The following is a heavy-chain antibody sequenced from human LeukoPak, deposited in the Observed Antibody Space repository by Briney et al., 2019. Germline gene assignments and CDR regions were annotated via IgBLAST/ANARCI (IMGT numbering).Heavy chain of an antibody. CDR1: GGSISSNSYY. D-gene: IGHD3-10*01. CDR2: IYHSGST. CDR3: ARDAIRGSVY. J-gene: IGHJ4*02. Sequence: SETLSLTCTVSGGSISSNSYYRGWSRQPPGKGLEWIGSIYHSGSTYYNSSLKSRVTISLATSKNQFSLKLSSVTAADTAVYYCARDAIRGSVYWGQGTLVTVSS. V-gene: IGHV4-39*07.